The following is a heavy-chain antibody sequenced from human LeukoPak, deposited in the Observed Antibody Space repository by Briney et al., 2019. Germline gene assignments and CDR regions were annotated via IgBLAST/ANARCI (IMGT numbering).Heavy chain of an antibody. CDR3: ASPTGYSSGWYNGFTC. D-gene: IGHD6-19*01. J-gene: IGHJ4*02. CDR2: IIPIFGTA. CDR1: GGTFSSYA. Sequence: PRASVKVSCKASGGTFSSYAISWVRQAPGQGLEWMGGIIPIFGTANYAQKFQGRVTITADESTSTAYMELSSLRSEDTAVYYCASPTGYSSGWYNGFTCWGQGTLVTVSS. V-gene: IGHV1-69*13.